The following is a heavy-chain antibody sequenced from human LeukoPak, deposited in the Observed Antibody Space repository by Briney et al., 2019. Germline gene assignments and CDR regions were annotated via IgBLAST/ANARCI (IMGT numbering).Heavy chain of an antibody. Sequence: GGSLRLSXAASGFTFSSYSMNWVRQAPGKGLEWVSSISSSSSYIYYADSVKGRFTISRDNAKNSLYLQMNSLRAEDTAVYYCARAQWGYYYYYMDVWGKGTTVTVSS. D-gene: IGHD1-26*01. CDR2: ISSSSSYI. CDR3: ARAQWGYYYYYMDV. J-gene: IGHJ6*03. V-gene: IGHV3-21*01. CDR1: GFTFSSYS.